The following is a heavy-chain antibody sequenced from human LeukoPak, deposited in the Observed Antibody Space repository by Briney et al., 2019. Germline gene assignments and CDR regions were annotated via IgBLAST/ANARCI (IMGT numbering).Heavy chain of an antibody. D-gene: IGHD3-22*01. CDR1: GGSISGYY. Sequence: PSETLSLTCTVSGGSISGYYWTWIRQAPGKGLEWIGYVHFSGNTNYNPSLKSRVTISLDTSKNQFFLKLSSVTAADTAVYYCARAPRYYDSSGYLSFDYWGQGTLVTVSS. J-gene: IGHJ4*02. V-gene: IGHV4-59*01. CDR3: ARAPRYYDSSGYLSFDY. CDR2: VHFSGNT.